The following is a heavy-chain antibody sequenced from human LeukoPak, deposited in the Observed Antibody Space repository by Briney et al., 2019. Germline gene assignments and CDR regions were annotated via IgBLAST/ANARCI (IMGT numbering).Heavy chain of an antibody. J-gene: IGHJ4*02. CDR2: INHSGST. Sequence: SETLSLTCAVYGGSFSGYYWSWIPQPPGKGLEWIGEINHSGSTNYNPSLKSRVTISVDTSKNQFSLKLSSVTAADTAVYYRARGAHHDYWGQGTLVTVSS. CDR3: ARGAHHDY. V-gene: IGHV4-34*01. CDR1: GGSFSGYY.